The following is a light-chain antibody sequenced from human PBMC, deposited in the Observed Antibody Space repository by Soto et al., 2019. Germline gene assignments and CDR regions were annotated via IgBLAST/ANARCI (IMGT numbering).Light chain of an antibody. V-gene: IGKV1-12*01. CDR2: AAS. CDR1: QGISSW. CDR3: QQDISFPFT. Sequence: DIQITQSPSSVFASVGDRFTITCRASQGISSWLAWYQQKPGQAPKLLIYAASNLQSGVPSRFSGSGSGTDFTLTINSLQPEDFATYYCQQDISFPFTFGPGTKVDVK. J-gene: IGKJ3*01.